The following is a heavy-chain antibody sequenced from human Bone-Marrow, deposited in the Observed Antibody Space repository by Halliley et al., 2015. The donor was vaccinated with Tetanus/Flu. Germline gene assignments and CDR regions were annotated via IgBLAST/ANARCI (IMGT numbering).Heavy chain of an antibody. CDR1: GGSISSYY. V-gene: IGHV4-59*01. D-gene: IGHD3-22*01. CDR2: IYYSGST. CDR3: ARDHYKPSGFYGCGYVAL. Sequence: TLSLTCTVSGGSISSYYWSWVRQPPGKGLEWIGYIYYSGSTNHNPSLKSRVTISVDISKNQFSLKLTSVTAADTAVYYCARDHYKPSGFYGCGYVALGGLGSLVPSSP. J-gene: IGHJ2*01.